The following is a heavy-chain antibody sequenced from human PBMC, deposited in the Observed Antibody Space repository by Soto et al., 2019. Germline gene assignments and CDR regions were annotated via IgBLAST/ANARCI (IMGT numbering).Heavy chain of an antibody. CDR2: IIPIFGTA. D-gene: IGHD2-2*02. V-gene: IGHV1-69*13. CDR1: GGTFSSYA. Sequence: SVKVSCKASGGTFSSYAISWVRQAPGQGLEWMGGIIPIFGTANYAQKFQGRVTITADESTSTAYMELSSLRSEDTAVYYCARDGAGAYRLGRLAPWGQGILVTVSS. J-gene: IGHJ5*02. CDR3: ARDGAGAYRLGRLAP.